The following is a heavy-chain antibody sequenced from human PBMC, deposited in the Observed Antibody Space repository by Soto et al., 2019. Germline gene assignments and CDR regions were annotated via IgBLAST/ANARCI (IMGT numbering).Heavy chain of an antibody. CDR3: AAPGSTALDV. Sequence: GGALRLSCSASGFPFSSYGMHWVRQAPGKGLEWAAVISNDGGKQYYAASVKGRFTISRDNPKNIRYLQITNLRAEDTGVYYCAAPGSTALDVCGHATTVTVSS. CDR2: ISNDGGKQ. CDR1: GFPFSSYG. J-gene: IGHJ6*02. V-gene: IGHV3-30*03. D-gene: IGHD3-10*01.